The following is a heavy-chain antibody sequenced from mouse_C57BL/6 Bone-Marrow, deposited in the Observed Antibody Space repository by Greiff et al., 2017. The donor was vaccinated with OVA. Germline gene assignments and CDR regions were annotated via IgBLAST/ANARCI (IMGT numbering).Heavy chain of an antibody. Sequence: EVKVEESGGGLVQPGGSLKLSCAASGFTFSDYYMYWVRQTPEKRLEWVAYISNGGGSTYYPDTVKGRFTISRDNAKNTLYLQMSRLKSEDTAMYYCARHRSIYPFAYWGQGTLVTVSA. CDR3: ARHRSIYPFAY. CDR1: GFTFSDYY. J-gene: IGHJ3*01. V-gene: IGHV5-12*01. D-gene: IGHD5-1*01. CDR2: ISNGGGST.